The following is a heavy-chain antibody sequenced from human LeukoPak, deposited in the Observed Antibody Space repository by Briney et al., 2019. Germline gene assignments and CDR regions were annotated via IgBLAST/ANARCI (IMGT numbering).Heavy chain of an antibody. Sequence: SETLSLTCTVSGYSISSGYYWGWIRQPPGKGLEWIGSIYHSGSTYYNPSLKSRVTISVDTSKNQFSLKLSSVTAADTAVYYCARGLKVGAHYYMDVWGKGTTVTVSS. CDR2: IYHSGST. V-gene: IGHV4-38-2*02. CDR3: ARGLKVGAHYYMDV. J-gene: IGHJ6*03. D-gene: IGHD1-26*01. CDR1: GYSISSGYY.